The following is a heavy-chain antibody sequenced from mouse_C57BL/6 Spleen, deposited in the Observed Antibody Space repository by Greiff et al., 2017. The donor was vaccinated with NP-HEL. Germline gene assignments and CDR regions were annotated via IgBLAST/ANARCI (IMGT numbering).Heavy chain of an antibody. D-gene: IGHD2-5*01. Sequence: VQLKESGPELVKPGASVKISCKASGYAFSSSWMNWVKQRPGKGLEWIGRIYPGDGDTNYNGKFKGKATLTADKSSSTAYMQLSSLTSEDSAVYFCARGDYSNSLAMDYWGQGTSVTVSS. CDR2: IYPGDGDT. V-gene: IGHV1-82*01. CDR1: GYAFSSSW. CDR3: ARGDYSNSLAMDY. J-gene: IGHJ4*01.